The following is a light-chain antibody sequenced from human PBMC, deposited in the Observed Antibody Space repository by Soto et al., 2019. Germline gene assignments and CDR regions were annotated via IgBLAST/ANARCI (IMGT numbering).Light chain of an antibody. Sequence: DIQMTQSPSSLSASVGDRVTITCQAIQDVRKYLSWYQKKARKAPQLLIYDASNLETGFPSRFSGSGSGTDFTFSISSLQPEDITTIYCKQGHNLAHTFRPGTTVDIK. CDR1: QDVRKY. CDR2: DAS. CDR3: KQGHNLAHT. V-gene: IGKV1-33*01. J-gene: IGKJ3*01.